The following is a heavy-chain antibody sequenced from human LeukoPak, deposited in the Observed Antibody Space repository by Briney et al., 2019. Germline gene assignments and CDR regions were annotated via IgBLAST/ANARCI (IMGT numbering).Heavy chain of an antibody. D-gene: IGHD3-16*01. CDR3: VRQMIRFWFDP. J-gene: IGHJ5*02. CDR1: GFTFSLYW. Sequence: PGGSLRLSCAASGFTFSLYWMTWVRQSPGKGLEWVADINPDGSQKYSVDSVKGRFTISRDNAKNSLFLQMNSLRAEDTAVYYFVRQMIRFWFDPWGQGTQVTVSS. CDR2: INPDGSQK. V-gene: IGHV3-7*01.